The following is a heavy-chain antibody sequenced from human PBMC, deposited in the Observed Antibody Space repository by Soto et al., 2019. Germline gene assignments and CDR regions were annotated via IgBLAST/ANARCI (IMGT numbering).Heavy chain of an antibody. D-gene: IGHD3-16*01. J-gene: IGHJ4*02. V-gene: IGHV4-38-2*02. CDR3: ARDRGVDYFDY. CDR1: GYSISTGYY. CDR2: IYHSGST. Sequence: SETLSLTCAGSGYSISTGYYWGWIRQPPGKGLEWIGSIYHSGSTYYNPSLKSRVTISVDKSKNQFSLKLSYVTAADTAVYYCARDRGVDYFDYRGQG.